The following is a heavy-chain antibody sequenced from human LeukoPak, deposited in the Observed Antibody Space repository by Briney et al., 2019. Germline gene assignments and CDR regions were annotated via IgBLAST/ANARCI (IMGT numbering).Heavy chain of an antibody. Sequence: SETLSLTCAVSGYSISSGYYWGWIRQPPGKGLEWIGSMSHNRGTYYNPSLKSRVTISMDTSKNQFSLRLSSVTAADTAVYYCASYYASGVSAYNYYGTDVWGKGTTVTVSS. V-gene: IGHV4-38-2*01. CDR2: MSHNRGT. J-gene: IGHJ6*04. CDR3: ASYYASGVSAYNYYGTDV. D-gene: IGHD3-10*01. CDR1: GYSISSGYY.